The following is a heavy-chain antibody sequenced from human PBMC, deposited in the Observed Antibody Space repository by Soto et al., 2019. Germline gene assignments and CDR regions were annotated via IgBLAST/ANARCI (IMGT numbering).Heavy chain of an antibody. D-gene: IGHD2-15*01. J-gene: IGHJ4*02. CDR1: GFTFSSYA. Sequence: GGSLRLSCAASGFTFSSYAMSWVRQAPGKGLEWVSAISGSGGSTYYADSVKGRFTISRDNSKNTLYLQMNSLRAEDTAVYYCAKAPPPYCSGGSCSQYYWGQGTLVTVSS. V-gene: IGHV3-23*01. CDR3: AKAPPPYCSGGSCSQYY. CDR2: ISGSGGST.